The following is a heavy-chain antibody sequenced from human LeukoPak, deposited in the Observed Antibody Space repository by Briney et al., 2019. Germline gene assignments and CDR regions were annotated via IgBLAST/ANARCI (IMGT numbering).Heavy chain of an antibody. J-gene: IGHJ4*02. V-gene: IGHV1-69*13. D-gene: IGHD3-3*01. CDR3: STAFGVVDFDY. CDR2: IIPIFGTA. CDR1: GGTFSSYA. Sequence: SVTVSCKASGGTFSSYAISWVRQAPGQGLEWMGGIIPIFGTANYAQKFQGRVTITADESTSTAYMELSSLRSDDTAVYYCSTAFGVVDFDYWGQGTLVTVSS.